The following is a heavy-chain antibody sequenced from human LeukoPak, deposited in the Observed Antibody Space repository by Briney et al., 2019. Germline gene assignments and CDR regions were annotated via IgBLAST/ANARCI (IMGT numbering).Heavy chain of an antibody. CDR1: GGSISSSSYY. CDR2: ISSSGSTI. J-gene: IGHJ4*02. CDR3: ARDSDDITGTTCFDY. Sequence: LSLACTVSGGSISSSSYYWGWIRQAPGKGLEWVSYISSSGSTIYYADSVKGRFTISRDNAKNSLYLQMNSLRAEDTAVYYCARDSDDITGTTCFDYWGQGTLVTVSS. V-gene: IGHV3-11*01. D-gene: IGHD1-7*01.